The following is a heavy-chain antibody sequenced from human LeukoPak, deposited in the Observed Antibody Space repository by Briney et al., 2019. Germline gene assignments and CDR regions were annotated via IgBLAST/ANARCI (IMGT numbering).Heavy chain of an antibody. CDR1: GFTFSSYG. D-gene: IGHD1-26*01. Sequence: PGGSLRLSCAASGFTFSSYGMHWVRQAPGKGLEWVAVISYDGSNKYYADSVKGRFTISRDNSKNTLYLQMNSLRAEDTAVYYCAKLGYYVPQDAFDIWGQGTMVTVSS. V-gene: IGHV3-30*18. CDR2: ISYDGSNK. CDR3: AKLGYYVPQDAFDI. J-gene: IGHJ3*02.